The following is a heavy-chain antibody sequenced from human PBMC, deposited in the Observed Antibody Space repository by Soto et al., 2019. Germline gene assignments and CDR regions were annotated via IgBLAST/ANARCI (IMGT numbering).Heavy chain of an antibody. V-gene: IGHV1-69*12. CDR1: GGTFSSYA. D-gene: IGHD3-10*01. CDR2: IIRIFGTP. J-gene: IGHJ6*02. Sequence: QVQVVRSGAEVKKPGSSVKVSCKASGGTFSSYAINWVRQAPGQGLEWMGGIIRIFGTPDYAQRFQGRVTITADESTSTAYMELSSLRSEDTAVYYCARQGSNEYYYYGMDVWGQGTTVTVSS. CDR3: ARQGSNEYYYYGMDV.